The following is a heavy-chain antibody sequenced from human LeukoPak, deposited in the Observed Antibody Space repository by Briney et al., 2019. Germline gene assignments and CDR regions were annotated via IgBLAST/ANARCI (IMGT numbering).Heavy chain of an antibody. J-gene: IGHJ4*02. Sequence: SETLPLTCTVSGGSISSYYWRWIRQPPGKGLEWIGYIYYTGSTNYNPSLKSRVTISLDTSKNQFSLKLSSMTAADTAVYYCARQRVNKWNNLWSFDYWGQGTLVTVSS. D-gene: IGHD1/OR15-1a*01. CDR2: IYYTGST. V-gene: IGHV4-59*08. CDR1: GGSISSYY. CDR3: ARQRVNKWNNLWSFDY.